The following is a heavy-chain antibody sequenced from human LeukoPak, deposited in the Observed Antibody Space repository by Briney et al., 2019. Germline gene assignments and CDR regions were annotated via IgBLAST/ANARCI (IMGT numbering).Heavy chain of an antibody. CDR2: IYYSGST. D-gene: IGHD2-2*01. CDR1: GGSISSYY. J-gene: IGHJ4*02. V-gene: IGHV4-59*01. Sequence: SETLSLTCTVSGGSISSYYWSWIRQPPGKGLEWIGYIYYSGSTNYNPSLKSRVTISVDTSKNQFSLKLSSVTAADTAVYYCARDCRSTSCYDYWGQGTLVLVSS. CDR3: ARDCRSTSCYDY.